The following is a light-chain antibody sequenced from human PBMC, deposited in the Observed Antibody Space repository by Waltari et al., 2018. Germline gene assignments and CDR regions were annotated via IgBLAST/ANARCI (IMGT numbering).Light chain of an antibody. CDR1: QSLLHRNGYNY. CDR3: MQALQTPWT. CDR2: LGS. Sequence: DIVMTQSPLSLPATPGEPASISCRSSQSLLHRNGYNYWDWYLQKPGQSPQVLIYLGSNRASGVPDRFSGSGSGTDFTLKISRVEAEDVGVYYCMQALQTPWTFVQGTKVEIK. J-gene: IGKJ1*01. V-gene: IGKV2-28*01.